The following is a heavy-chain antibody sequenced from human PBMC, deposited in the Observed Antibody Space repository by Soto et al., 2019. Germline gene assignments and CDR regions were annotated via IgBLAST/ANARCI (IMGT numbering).Heavy chain of an antibody. CDR2: IYPGDSDT. CDR3: ARSSLRYFEYLRFPNWFDP. Sequence: PGESLKISCKGSGYSFTNYWIGWVRQMPGKGLEWMGIIYPGDSDTRYSPSFQGQVTISADKSISTAYLQWSSLQASDTAMYYCARSSLRYFEYLRFPNWFDPWGQGTLVTVYS. CDR1: GYSFTNYW. D-gene: IGHD3-9*01. V-gene: IGHV5-51*01. J-gene: IGHJ5*02.